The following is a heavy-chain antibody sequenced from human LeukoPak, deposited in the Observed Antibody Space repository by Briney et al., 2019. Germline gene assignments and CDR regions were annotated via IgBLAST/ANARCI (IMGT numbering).Heavy chain of an antibody. CDR2: ISTTSSTI. CDR3: AARDCSTTSCYGGLFDY. Sequence: GGSLRLSCAASGFTFSYYKMHWVRQAPGKGLEWLSYISTTSSTIYYADSVKGRFTISRDSSKNTVYLQMNSLRAEDTAVYYCAARDCSTTSCYGGLFDYWGQGTLVTVSS. J-gene: IGHJ4*02. D-gene: IGHD2-2*01. CDR1: GFTFSYYK. V-gene: IGHV3-48*01.